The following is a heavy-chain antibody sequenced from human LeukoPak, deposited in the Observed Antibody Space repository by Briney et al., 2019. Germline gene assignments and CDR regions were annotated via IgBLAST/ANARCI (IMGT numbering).Heavy chain of an antibody. CDR3: ARGTPITMIVVVTPGAFDI. J-gene: IGHJ3*02. CDR1: GGSFSGYY. D-gene: IGHD3-22*01. Sequence: SETLSLTCAVYGGSFSGYYWSWIRQPPGKGLEWIGEINHSGSTNYNPSLKSRVTISVDTSKNQFSLKLSSVTAADTAVYYCARGTPITMIVVVTPGAFDIWGQGTMVTVSS. CDR2: INHSGST. V-gene: IGHV4-34*01.